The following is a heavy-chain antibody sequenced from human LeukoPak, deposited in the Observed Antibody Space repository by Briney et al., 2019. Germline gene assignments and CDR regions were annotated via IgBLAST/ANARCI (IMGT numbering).Heavy chain of an antibody. CDR2: ISSSSSYI. V-gene: IGHV3-21*01. Sequence: PGGSLRLSCAASGFTFSSYSMNWVRQAPGKGLEWVSSISSSSSYIYYADSVKGRFTISRDNAKNSLYLQMNSLRAEDTAVYYCARANLKKWFGELLMAYYFDYWGQGTLVTVSS. J-gene: IGHJ4*02. D-gene: IGHD3-10*01. CDR3: ARANLKKWFGELLMAYYFDY. CDR1: GFTFSSYS.